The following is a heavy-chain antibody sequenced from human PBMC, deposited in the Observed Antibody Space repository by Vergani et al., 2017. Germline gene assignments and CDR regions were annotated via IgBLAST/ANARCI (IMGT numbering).Heavy chain of an antibody. J-gene: IGHJ6*02. CDR1: GYTFTDYN. Sequence: QVQLVQSGAEVKKPGASVKVSCRASGYTFTDYNVHWVRQAPGQGLEWMGWINPKNGDTNYVQRFQNRVTLSRDTSIATAYMELSRLRSDDTAVYFCARDLSYCSGGICYPGYYYYGLDIWGQGTKVTV. CDR3: ARDLSYCSGGICYPGYYYYGLDI. D-gene: IGHD2-15*01. V-gene: IGHV1-2*02. CDR2: INPKNGDT.